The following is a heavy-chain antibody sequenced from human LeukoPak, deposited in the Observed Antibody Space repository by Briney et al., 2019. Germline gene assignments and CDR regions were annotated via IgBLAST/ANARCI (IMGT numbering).Heavy chain of an antibody. CDR1: GGSISSYY. Sequence: SETLSLTCTVSGGSISSYYWSWIRQPAGKGLEWIGRIYTSGSTNYNPSLKSRVTMSVDTSKNQFSLKLSFVTAADTAVYYCARNRWAFGGVIAPFDYWGQGTLVTVSS. J-gene: IGHJ4*02. D-gene: IGHD3-16*02. V-gene: IGHV4-4*07. CDR2: IYTSGST. CDR3: ARNRWAFGGVIAPFDY.